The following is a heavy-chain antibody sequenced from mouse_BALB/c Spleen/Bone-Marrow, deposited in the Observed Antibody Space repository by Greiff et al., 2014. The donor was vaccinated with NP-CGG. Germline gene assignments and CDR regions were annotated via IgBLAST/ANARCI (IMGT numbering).Heavy chain of an antibody. D-gene: IGHD1-1*01. CDR1: GYTFTNYW. J-gene: IGHJ2*01. CDR3: TRSYGSSYEYYFDY. V-gene: IGHV1-69*02. CDR2: IYPPDSYT. Sequence: VQLQQSGAELVRPGASVKLSCKASGYTFTNYWINWVKQRPGQGLEWIGNIYPPDSYTNYNQKFKDKATLTVDKSSSTAYMQLSSPTSEDSAVYYCTRSYGSSYEYYFDYWGQGTTLAVSS.